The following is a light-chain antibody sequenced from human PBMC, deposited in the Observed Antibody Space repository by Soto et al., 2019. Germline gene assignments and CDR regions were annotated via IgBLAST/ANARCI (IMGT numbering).Light chain of an antibody. Sequence: EVVLTQSPATLSLSPGERVTLSCRASQSLNTFLAWFQHKPGQAPRLLIYDASTRATGIPARFSGSGSGTDCQITSSSLHHDDSAFYYCQHRSDCRFTFGPGTKV. CDR1: QSLNTF. J-gene: IGKJ3*01. CDR3: QHRSDCRFT. V-gene: IGKV3-11*01. CDR2: DAS.